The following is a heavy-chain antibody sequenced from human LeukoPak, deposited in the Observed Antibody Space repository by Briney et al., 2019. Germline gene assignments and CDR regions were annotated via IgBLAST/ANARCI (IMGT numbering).Heavy chain of an antibody. CDR1: GFTFRTYS. CDR3: ARRLLQRGLDY. Sequence: GGSLRLSCAASGFTFRTYSMHWVRQAPGKGLEWVAVMSYDGSTKHYADSVKGRFTTSRDDSENTLYLQMNSLSAEDTAVYYCARRLLQRGLDYWGQGTLVTVSS. CDR2: MSYDGSTK. J-gene: IGHJ4*02. V-gene: IGHV3-30*04.